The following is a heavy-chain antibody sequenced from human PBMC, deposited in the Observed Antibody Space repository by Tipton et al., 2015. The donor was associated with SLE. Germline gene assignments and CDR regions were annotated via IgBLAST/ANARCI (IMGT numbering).Heavy chain of an antibody. J-gene: IGHJ3*02. CDR1: GFTFSRYW. Sequence: SLRLSCAASGFTFSRYWMSWVRQAPGKGLEWVANIKQDGSEKYYVDSVKGRFTISRDNAKNSLYLQMNSLRAEDTAVYYCARGVSYYDSSAHIWGQGTMVTVSS. CDR2: IKQDGSEK. D-gene: IGHD3-22*01. V-gene: IGHV3-7*04. CDR3: ARGVSYYDSSAHI.